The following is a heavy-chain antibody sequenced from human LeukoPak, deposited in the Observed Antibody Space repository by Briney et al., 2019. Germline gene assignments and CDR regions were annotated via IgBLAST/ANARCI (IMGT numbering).Heavy chain of an antibody. J-gene: IGHJ4*02. V-gene: IGHV3-23*01. Sequence: GGSLRLSCAASGFTFSSYAMSWVRQAPGKGLEWVSAISGSGGSTCYADSVKGRFTISRDNSKNTLYLQMNSLRAEDTAVYYCAKGPYVLRYFDPHHFDYWGQGTLVTVSS. D-gene: IGHD3-9*01. CDR1: GFTFSSYA. CDR2: ISGSGGST. CDR3: AKGPYVLRYFDPHHFDY.